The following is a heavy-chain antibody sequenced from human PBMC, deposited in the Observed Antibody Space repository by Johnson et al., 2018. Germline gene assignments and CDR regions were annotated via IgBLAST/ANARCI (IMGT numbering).Heavy chain of an antibody. Sequence: QVQLQESGPGLVKXSETLSLTCTVSGGSVSSYYWSWIRQPPGKGLEWIGYIYYRGSTNSNPSLKSRVTISVDTSKNQLSLKLSSVTAADPAVYYCARDRRDPNYNYGMDVWGQGTTVTVSS. J-gene: IGHJ6*02. V-gene: IGHV4-59*02. CDR3: ARDRRDPNYNYGMDV. CDR1: GGSVSSYY. CDR2: IYYRGST.